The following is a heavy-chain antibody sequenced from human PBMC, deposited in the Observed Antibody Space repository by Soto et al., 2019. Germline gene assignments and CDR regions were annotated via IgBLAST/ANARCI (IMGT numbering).Heavy chain of an antibody. V-gene: IGHV4-30-4*01. D-gene: IGHD1-26*01. CDR2: IYYSGST. CDR1: GGSISSGDYY. Sequence: QVQLQESGPGLVKPSQTLSLTCTVSGGSISSGDYYWSWIRQPPGKGLEWIGYIYYSGSTYYNPSLKSRVTISVDTSKNQFSLKLSSVTAADTAVYYCARVLSFGGSYYRNSWFDPWGQGTLVTVSS. CDR3: ARVLSFGGSYYRNSWFDP. J-gene: IGHJ5*02.